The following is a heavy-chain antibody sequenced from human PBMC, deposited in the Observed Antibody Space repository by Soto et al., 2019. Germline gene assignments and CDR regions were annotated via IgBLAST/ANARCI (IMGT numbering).Heavy chain of an antibody. CDR1: GFSLTTHEVG. J-gene: IGHJ3*01. V-gene: IGHV2-5*01. Sequence: QITLKESGPTLVKPTQTLTLTCTFSGFSLTTHEVGVGWIRQPPGKALEWLAFISWNDERRYSPSLKSRLTITKDTSKTQVVLTMTNVDPADTGTYCCAHRPPQYSTAWLAFDFWGQGTMVAVSS. CDR2: ISWNDER. CDR3: AHRPPQYSTAWLAFDF. D-gene: IGHD5-18*01.